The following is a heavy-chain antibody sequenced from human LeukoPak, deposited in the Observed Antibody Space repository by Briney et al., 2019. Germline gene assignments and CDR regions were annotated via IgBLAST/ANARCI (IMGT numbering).Heavy chain of an antibody. CDR2: ISWNSGYI. D-gene: IGHD6-25*01. CDR1: GFTFSNSS. V-gene: IGHV3-9*01. Sequence: GRSLRLSCASSGFTFSNSSMDWVRQAPGKGLEWLSIISWNSGYIGYADSVKGRFTISRDNAKKSLDLQMNSLRAEDTAFYYSIKVRGTYSSGYFFDYWGQGTLVTVSS. J-gene: IGHJ4*02. CDR3: IKVRGTYSSGYFFDY.